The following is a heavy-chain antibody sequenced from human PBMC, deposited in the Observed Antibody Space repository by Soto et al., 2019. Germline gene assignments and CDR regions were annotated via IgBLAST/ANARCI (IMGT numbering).Heavy chain of an antibody. Sequence: GSLRLSCAASGYTFSSYAMSWVRQAPGMGLEWVSAISVSGGSTYYADSVRGRFTISRDNSKNTLSLQMTSLRAEDTAVYYCAKGTYSNVYNFDYWGQGTLVTVSS. V-gene: IGHV3-23*01. CDR3: AKGTYSNVYNFDY. D-gene: IGHD4-4*01. CDR2: ISVSGGST. J-gene: IGHJ4*02. CDR1: GYTFSSYA.